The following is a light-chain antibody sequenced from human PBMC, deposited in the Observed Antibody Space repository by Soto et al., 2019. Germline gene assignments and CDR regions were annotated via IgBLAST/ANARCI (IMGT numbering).Light chain of an antibody. CDR2: GAS. CDR1: QSVSSSY. CDR3: QQYGSSPRT. J-gene: IGKJ1*01. V-gene: IGKV3-20*01. Sequence: EIVLTQSPGTLSLSPGERATLPCRASQSVSSSYLAWYQQKPGQAPRLLIYGASSRATGIPDRFSGSGSGTDFTLTISRLEPEDVAVYYCQQYGSSPRTLGQGTKVDIK.